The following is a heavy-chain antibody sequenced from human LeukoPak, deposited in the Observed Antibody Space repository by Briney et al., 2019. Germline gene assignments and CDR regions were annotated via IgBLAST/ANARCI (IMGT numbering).Heavy chain of an antibody. J-gene: IGHJ6*02. D-gene: IGHD3-3*01. CDR2: IYSGGST. Sequence: GGSLRLSCAASGFTVSSNYMSWVRQTPGKGLGWGSVIYSGGSTYYADSATGRFTISRDNSKNTLYLQMNSLRAEDTAVYYCARGPLLRWGLGGRGMDVWGQGTTVTVSS. V-gene: IGHV3-53*01. CDR1: GFTVSSNY. CDR3: ARGPLLRWGLGGRGMDV.